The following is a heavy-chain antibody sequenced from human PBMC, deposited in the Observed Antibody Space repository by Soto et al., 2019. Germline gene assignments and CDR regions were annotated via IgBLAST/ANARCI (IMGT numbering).Heavy chain of an antibody. V-gene: IGHV4-34*01. CDR2: VSHTGIA. Sequence: QVHLQQWGAGLLKPSETLSLTCAVYGASFTGYYWTWLRQTPGKGLEWIGEVSHTGIAKYNPSLKSRVTISLDTFKSQFSLEVTSVTAADTAVYYCARYGGTAIWYFDFWGRGTMVSVSS. CDR3: ARYGGTAIWYFDF. CDR1: GASFTGYY. D-gene: IGHD2-15*01. J-gene: IGHJ2*01.